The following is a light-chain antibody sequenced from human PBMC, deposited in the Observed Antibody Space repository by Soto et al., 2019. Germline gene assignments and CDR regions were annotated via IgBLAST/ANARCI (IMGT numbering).Light chain of an antibody. Sequence: EVVLTQSPGTLSLPPGERATLSCRASQSVRSSYLAWYPQKPGQAPRLLIYGASSRATGIPDRFSGSGSETDVTLTISRLEPEDSAVYYCQQYGGSPPKLTFGGGTKVEIK. CDR1: QSVRSSY. V-gene: IGKV3-20*01. CDR2: GAS. CDR3: QQYGGSPPKLT. J-gene: IGKJ4*01.